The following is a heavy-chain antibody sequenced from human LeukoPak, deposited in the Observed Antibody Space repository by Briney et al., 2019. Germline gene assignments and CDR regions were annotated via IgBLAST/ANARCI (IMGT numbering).Heavy chain of an antibody. D-gene: IGHD6-13*01. V-gene: IGHV3-11*06. CDR1: DFTFSDYY. CDR3: ARGAQNVAAADNWFDP. CDR2: ISTSSSYI. Sequence: PGGSLRLSCAASDFTFSDYYMSWIRQAPGKGLEWVSPISTSSSYIYYADSVKGRFTISRDNARKSMFLQMSSLRAEDTALYYCARGAQNVAAADNWFDPWGQGTLVTVSS. J-gene: IGHJ5*02.